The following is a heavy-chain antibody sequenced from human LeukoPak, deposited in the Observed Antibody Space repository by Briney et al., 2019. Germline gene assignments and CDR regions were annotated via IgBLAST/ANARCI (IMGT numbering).Heavy chain of an antibody. D-gene: IGHD2-15*01. V-gene: IGHV3-21*01. Sequence: GGSLRLSCAASGFTFSSYNMNWVRQAPGKGLEWVSSITSTGTYTFYADSVKGRFTISRDNAKNSLYLQMNSLRAEDTAVYYCAVGAAAIFDYWGQGTLVTVSS. CDR2: ITSTGTYT. CDR1: GFTFSSYN. J-gene: IGHJ4*02. CDR3: AVGAAAIFDY.